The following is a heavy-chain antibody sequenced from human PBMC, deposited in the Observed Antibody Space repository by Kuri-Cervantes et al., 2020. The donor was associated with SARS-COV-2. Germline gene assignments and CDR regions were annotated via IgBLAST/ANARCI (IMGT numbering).Heavy chain of an antibody. D-gene: IGHD1-26*01. CDR1: GFTFSSYG. CDR2: ISYDGSNK. J-gene: IGHJ6*02. CDR3: AKTKELLRYYYYGMDV. V-gene: IGHV3-30*18. Sequence: GESLKISCAASGFTFSSYGMHWVRQAAGKGLEWVAVISYDGSNKYYVDSVKGRFTISRDNSKNTLYLQMNSLRAEDTAVYFCAKTKELLRYYYYGMDVWGQGTAVTVSS.